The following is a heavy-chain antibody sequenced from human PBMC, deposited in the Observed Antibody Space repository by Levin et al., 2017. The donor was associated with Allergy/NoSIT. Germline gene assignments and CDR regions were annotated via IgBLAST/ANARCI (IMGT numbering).Heavy chain of an antibody. D-gene: IGHD1-26*01. CDR1: GYTFTDYW. V-gene: IGHV1-2*02. Sequence: ASVKVSCKASGYTFTDYWIHWVRQAPGQGLEWMGWIVTNSGGTNYAQKFQGRVTMTRDTSIRTVYTELARLTSDDTAVYYCARGGSHHGFDVWGQGTVITVSS. J-gene: IGHJ3*01. CDR3: ARGGSHHGFDV. CDR2: IVTNSGGT.